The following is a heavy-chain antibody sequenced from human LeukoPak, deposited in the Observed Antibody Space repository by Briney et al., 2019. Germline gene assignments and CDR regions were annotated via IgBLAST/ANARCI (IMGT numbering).Heavy chain of an antibody. Sequence: PGGSLRLSCATSGFTFSTYAMSWVRQAPGKGLEWIPVISGPGGTTHYADSVKGRFIISRDNSKNTLFVEMNSLRAEDTAVYYCAKPFGAARRVYYFHRWGQGTLVTVSS. CDR3: AKPFGAARRVYYFHR. V-gene: IGHV3-23*01. CDR1: GFTFSTYA. CDR2: ISGPGGTT. D-gene: IGHD6-6*01. J-gene: IGHJ4*02.